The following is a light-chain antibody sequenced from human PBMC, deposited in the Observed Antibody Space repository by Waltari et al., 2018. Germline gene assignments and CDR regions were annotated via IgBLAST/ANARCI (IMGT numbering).Light chain of an antibody. CDR3: QQSYSTPRT. Sequence: IQMTQSPPSLSASVGDTVTITCRASQSLNTYLNWYQQKPGKAPKLLIYYVSSLQSGVPSRFSGSGSGTDFTLTISSLQPEDFATYYCQQSYSTPRTFGHGTKVEI. CDR2: YVS. CDR1: QSLNTY. V-gene: IGKV1-39*01. J-gene: IGKJ1*01.